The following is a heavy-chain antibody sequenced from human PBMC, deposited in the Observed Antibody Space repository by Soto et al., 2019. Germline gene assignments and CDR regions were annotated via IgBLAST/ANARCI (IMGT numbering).Heavy chain of an antibody. Sequence: EVQLLESGGGLVQPGGSLRLSCAASGFTFSAYAMRWVRQAPGEGLEWVSAISDSGGATYYADSVRGRFTISRDNSKTMLYLQMNSLRVEDTAVYYCTKTNVEYTTSSGKRYFDYWGQGTLVTVSS. CDR3: TKTNVEYTTSSGKRYFDY. D-gene: IGHD6-6*01. CDR1: GFTFSAYA. CDR2: ISDSGGAT. V-gene: IGHV3-23*01. J-gene: IGHJ4*02.